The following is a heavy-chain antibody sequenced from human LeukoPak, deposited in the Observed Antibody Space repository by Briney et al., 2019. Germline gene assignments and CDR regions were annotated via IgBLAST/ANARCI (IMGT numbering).Heavy chain of an antibody. V-gene: IGHV3-33*01. CDR3: AREMTIFVNAFDV. D-gene: IGHD3-3*01. Sequence: GGSLRLSCAASGFSFSSHGMHWVRQAPDKGLEWLAVIWYDGSNTYYADSVKGRFTISRDNSKDTLFLQMNSLRAEDTAVYYCAREMTIFVNAFDVWGQGTGVAVSS. CDR1: GFSFSSHG. CDR2: IWYDGSNT. J-gene: IGHJ3*01.